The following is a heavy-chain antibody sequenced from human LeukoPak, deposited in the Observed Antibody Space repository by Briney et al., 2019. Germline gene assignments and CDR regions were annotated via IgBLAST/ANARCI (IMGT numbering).Heavy chain of an antibody. CDR2: IILIFGTA. CDR1: GGTFSSYA. D-gene: IGHD5-12*01. Sequence: SVKVSCKASGGTFSSYAISWVRQAPGQGLEWMGGIILIFGTANYAQKFQGRVTITADESTSTAYMELSSLRSEDTAVYYCARGYSGYGISDYWGQGTLVTVSS. J-gene: IGHJ4*02. CDR3: ARGYSGYGISDY. V-gene: IGHV1-69*13.